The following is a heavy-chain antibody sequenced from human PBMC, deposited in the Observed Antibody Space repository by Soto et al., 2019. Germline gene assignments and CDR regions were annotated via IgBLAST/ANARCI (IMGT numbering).Heavy chain of an antibody. V-gene: IGHV1-69*13. J-gene: IGHJ6*02. D-gene: IGHD3-22*01. CDR2: IIPIFGTA. CDR3: ARGVEAITMIVVGGYYYYGMDV. CDR1: GGTFSSYA. Sequence: SGKVSCKASGGTFSSYAISWVRQAPGQGLEWMGGIIPIFGTANCAQKFQGRVTITADESTSTAYMELSSLRSEDTAVYYCARGVEAITMIVVGGYYYYGMDVWGQGTTVTVSS.